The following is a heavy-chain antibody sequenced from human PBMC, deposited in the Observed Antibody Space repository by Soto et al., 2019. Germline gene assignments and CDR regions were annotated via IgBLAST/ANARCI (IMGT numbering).Heavy chain of an antibody. CDR2: IYHSGST. CDR1: SGSISSGHW. CDR3: ATNSYYGLGV. J-gene: IGHJ6*02. V-gene: IGHV4-4*02. Sequence: QVQLQESGPGLVKPSGTLSLTCAVSSGSISSGHWWNWVRQPPGKGLEWIGEIYHSGSTHYNPSLKSLVTMSVDKSMNQSSLKLTSVTAADTAVYYCATNSYYGLGVWGQGTTVTVSS.